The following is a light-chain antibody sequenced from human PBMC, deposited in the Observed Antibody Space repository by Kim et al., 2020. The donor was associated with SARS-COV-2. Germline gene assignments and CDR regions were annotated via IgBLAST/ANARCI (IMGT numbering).Light chain of an antibody. CDR3: SAWDSSLNAWV. J-gene: IGLJ3*02. V-gene: IGLV10-54*04. CDR1: NNNVGNQG. CDR2: RNN. Sequence: QAGLTQPPSVSKGLRQTATLTCTGNNNNVGNQGAAWLQQHQGHPPKLLSYRNNNRPSGISERFSASRSGDTASLTITGLQPEDETDYYCSAWDSSLNAWVFRGGTKLTVL.